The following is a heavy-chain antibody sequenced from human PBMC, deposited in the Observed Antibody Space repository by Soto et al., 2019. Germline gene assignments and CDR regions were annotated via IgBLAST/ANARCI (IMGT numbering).Heavy chain of an antibody. Sequence: QLQLQESGPRLVKPSETLSLICSVSGGSIRSGSNYWAWLRQPPGKGLDWIGTVYYNGDTYYNASLKSRVNISADTSENQFSLKLSSVSAADTAGYYCVRPNIVRGVLSWFDPWGQGTLVTVSS. V-gene: IGHV4-39*01. CDR2: VYYNGDT. J-gene: IGHJ5*02. CDR3: VRPNIVRGVLSWFDP. CDR1: GGSIRSGSNY. D-gene: IGHD3-10*01.